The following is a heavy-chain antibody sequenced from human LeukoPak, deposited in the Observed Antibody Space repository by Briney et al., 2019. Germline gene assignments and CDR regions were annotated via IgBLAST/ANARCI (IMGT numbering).Heavy chain of an antibody. CDR2: ISGDGVST. CDR3: AKESGKFDY. J-gene: IGHJ4*02. Sequence: QPGGPLRLSCVASGLPIADFAMHWVRQAPGKGLEWVSLISGDGVSTFYADSVKGRFSISRDNSKNSLYLEMNSLRTEDAAMYYCAKESGKFDYWGQGTLVTVSS. V-gene: IGHV3-43*02. CDR1: GLPIADFA.